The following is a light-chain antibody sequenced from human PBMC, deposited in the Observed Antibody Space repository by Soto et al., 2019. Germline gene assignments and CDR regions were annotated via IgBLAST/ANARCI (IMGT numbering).Light chain of an antibody. CDR3: QQSYTTPFT. J-gene: IGKJ3*01. CDR1: QSVDSSY. V-gene: IGKV3-20*01. CDR2: GAS. Sequence: EIVLTQSPGTLSLSPGERATLSCRAGQSVDSSYLAWYQQKPGQAPRLLIYGASSRAPGIPDRFSGSGSGTDFTLTIGSLQPEDFATYYCQQSYTTPFTFGPGTKVDIK.